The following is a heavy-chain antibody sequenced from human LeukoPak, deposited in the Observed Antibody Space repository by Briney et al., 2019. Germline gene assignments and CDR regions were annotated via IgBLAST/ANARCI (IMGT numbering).Heavy chain of an antibody. CDR2: INPNSGNA. D-gene: IGHD3-10*02. CDR3: ARGPVEAVFGVSTED. J-gene: IGHJ6*02. V-gene: IGHV1-8*02. CDR1: GYTFTVYF. Sequence: ASVKVSCKASGYTFTVYFIHWVRQAPGQGLEWMGRINPNSGNAGYAQKFQGRVSMTRDTSISTAYMELSSLRSEDTAVYYCARGPVEAVFGVSTEDWGQGTTVTVSS.